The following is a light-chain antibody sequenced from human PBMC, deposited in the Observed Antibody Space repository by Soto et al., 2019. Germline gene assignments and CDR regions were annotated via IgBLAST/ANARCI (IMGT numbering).Light chain of an antibody. V-gene: IGKV3-15*01. CDR3: QQSYYNPT. Sequence: EIVMTQSPATLSVSPGERATLSCRASQGIKDYLAWFQQKPGQAPRLLIYGASTRATAIPARFSGSGSGTEFTLSISSLQSEDFATYYCQQSYYNPTFGQGTKVEIK. J-gene: IGKJ1*01. CDR1: QGIKDY. CDR2: GAS.